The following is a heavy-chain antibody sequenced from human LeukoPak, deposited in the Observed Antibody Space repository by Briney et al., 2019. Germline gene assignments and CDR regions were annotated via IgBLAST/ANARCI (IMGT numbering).Heavy chain of an antibody. CDR3: ARVDTAMITLSVFDY. CDR1: GFTFNYYT. CDR2: VSYDGSNK. D-gene: IGHD5-18*01. Sequence: GGSLRLSCAASGFTFNYYTIHWVRQAPGKGQEWVAVVSYDGSNKYYAGSVTGRFTISRDNSKNTLYLQMNSLRAEDTAIYYCARVDTAMITLSVFDYRGQGTLVAVSS. V-gene: IGHV3-30*01. J-gene: IGHJ4*02.